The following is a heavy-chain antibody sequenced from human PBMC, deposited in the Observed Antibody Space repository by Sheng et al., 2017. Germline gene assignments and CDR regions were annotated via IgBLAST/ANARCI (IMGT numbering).Heavy chain of an antibody. Sequence: QVQLVESGGGVVQPGRSLRLSCAASGFTFSSYGMHWVRQAPGKGLEWVAVIWYDGSNKYYADSVKGRFTISRDNSKNTLYLQMNSLRAEDTAVYYCARDPGIVVVPAAYSMGASYGMDVWGQGTTVTVSS. CDR2: IWYDGSNK. D-gene: IGHD2-2*01. CDR1: GFTFSSYG. J-gene: IGHJ6*02. V-gene: IGHV3-33*01. CDR3: ARDPGIVVVPAAYSMGASYGMDV.